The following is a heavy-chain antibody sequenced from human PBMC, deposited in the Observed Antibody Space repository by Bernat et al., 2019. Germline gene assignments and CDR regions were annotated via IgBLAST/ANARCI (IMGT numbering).Heavy chain of an antibody. CDR3: ARGTSTSDPYMDV. CDR2: IYYSGRI. V-gene: IGHV4-39*01. CDR1: GGSISSNSYY. J-gene: IGHJ6*03. Sequence: QLQLQESGPGLVKPSETLSLTCTVSGGSISSNSYYWGWIRQPPGKGLEWIGSIYYSGRIYHNPSLKSRLTISVDTSKNQFSLKLSSVTAADPAVYYCARGTSTSDPYMDVWGKGTTVTVSS.